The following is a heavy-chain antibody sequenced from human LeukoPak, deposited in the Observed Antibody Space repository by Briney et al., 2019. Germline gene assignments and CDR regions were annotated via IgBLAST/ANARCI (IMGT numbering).Heavy chain of an antibody. V-gene: IGHV4-61*02. Sequence: PSQTLSLTCTVSGGSISSGSYYWSWIRQPAGKGLEWIGRIYTSGSTNYNPSLKSRVTISVDTSKNQFSLKLSSVTAADTAVYYCARHADYWGQGTLVTVSS. CDR2: IYTSGST. J-gene: IGHJ4*02. CDR3: ARHADY. CDR1: GGSISSGSYY.